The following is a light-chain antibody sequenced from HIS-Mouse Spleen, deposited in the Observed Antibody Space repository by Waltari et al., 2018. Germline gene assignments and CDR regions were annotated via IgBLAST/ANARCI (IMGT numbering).Light chain of an antibody. CDR2: EDN. V-gene: IGLV6-57*04. J-gene: IGLJ2*01. CDR1: SGSIASNY. CDR3: QSADSSGTYPV. Sequence: NFMLTQPHSVSESPGKTVTISCTRSSGSIASNYVQWYQQRPGSAPTTVIYEDNQRPSGVPDRFSGSIDSSSNSASLTISGLKTEDEADYYCQSADSSGTYPVFGGGTKLTVL.